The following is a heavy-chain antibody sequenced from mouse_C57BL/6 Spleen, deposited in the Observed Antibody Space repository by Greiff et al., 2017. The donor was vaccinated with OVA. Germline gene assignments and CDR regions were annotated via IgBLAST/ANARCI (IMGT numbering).Heavy chain of an antibody. CDR2: IDPSDSET. CDR1: GYTFTSYW. Sequence: QVQLQQPGAELVRPGSSVKLSCKASGYTFTSYWMHWVKQRPIQGLEWIGNIDPSDSETHYNQKFKDKATLTVDKSSSTAYMQLSSLTSEDSAVYYCARSAYGNYFYYAMDYWGQGTSVTVSS. J-gene: IGHJ4*01. D-gene: IGHD2-1*01. V-gene: IGHV1-52*01. CDR3: ARSAYGNYFYYAMDY.